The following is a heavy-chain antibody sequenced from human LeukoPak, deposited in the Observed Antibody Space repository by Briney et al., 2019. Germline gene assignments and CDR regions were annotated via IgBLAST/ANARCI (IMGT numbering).Heavy chain of an antibody. J-gene: IGHJ4*02. V-gene: IGHV1-8*01. CDR3: ARAGGYCGRISCPYYFDY. Sequence: GASVKVSCKASGYTFTSYDINWVRQAPGQGLEWMGSMNPNSGNTGYAQKFQGRVTMTRNTSISTAYMELSSLRSEDTAVYYCARAGGYCGRISCPYYFDYWGQGSLVAVSS. D-gene: IGHD2-15*01. CDR2: MNPNSGNT. CDR1: GYTFTSYD.